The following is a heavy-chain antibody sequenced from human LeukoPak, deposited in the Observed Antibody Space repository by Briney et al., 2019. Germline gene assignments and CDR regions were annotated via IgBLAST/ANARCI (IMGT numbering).Heavy chain of an antibody. CDR3: AREGPVPDFYYGMDV. Sequence: PGGSLRLSCAASGFTFSNYWMSWVRQAPGKGLEWVANIKQDGSEEYYVDSVKGRFTISRDNARNSLFLQMNSLRAEDTAVYYCAREGPVPDFYYGMDVWGQGTTVTVSS. V-gene: IGHV3-7*05. J-gene: IGHJ6*02. D-gene: IGHD3-3*01. CDR1: GFTFSNYW. CDR2: IKQDGSEE.